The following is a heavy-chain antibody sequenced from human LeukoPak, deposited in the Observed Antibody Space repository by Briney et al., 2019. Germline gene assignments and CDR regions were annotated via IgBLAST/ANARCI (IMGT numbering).Heavy chain of an antibody. CDR1: GGSISSYY. D-gene: IGHD1-26*01. J-gene: IGHJ4*02. Sequence: SETLSLTCTVSGGSISSYYWSWIRQPPGKGLEWIGYIYSSGSTNYNPSPKSRVTISVASPKNQFSLKVRFVTAADTAVYYCARHLGVGATPVDYWGQGTLVTVSS. CDR3: ARHLGVGATPVDY. CDR2: IYSSGST. V-gene: IGHV4-59*08.